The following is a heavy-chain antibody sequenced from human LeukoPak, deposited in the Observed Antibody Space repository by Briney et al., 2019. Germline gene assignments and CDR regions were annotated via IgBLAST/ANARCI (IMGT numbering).Heavy chain of an antibody. D-gene: IGHD4-11*01. CDR1: GYTFTSYY. Sequence: EASVKVSCKASGYTFTSYYMHWVRQAPGQGLEWMGIINPSGGSTSYAQKFQGRVTMTRDTSTSTVCMELSSLRSEDTAVYYCASSIKTTVGYFDYWGQGTLVTVSS. CDR2: INPSGGST. J-gene: IGHJ4*02. CDR3: ASSIKTTVGYFDY. V-gene: IGHV1-46*03.